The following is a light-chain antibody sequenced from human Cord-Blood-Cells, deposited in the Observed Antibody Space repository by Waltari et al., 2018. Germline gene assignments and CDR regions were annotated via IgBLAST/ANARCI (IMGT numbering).Light chain of an antibody. J-gene: IGLJ1*01. CDR1: SSDVGVYNY. Sequence: QSALTQPRSVSGSPGQDVTIPCTGTSSDVGVYNYVSWYQQHPGKAPKLMIYDVSKRPSGVPDRFSGSKSGNTASLTISGLQAEDEADYYCCSYAGSYVFGTGTKVTVL. V-gene: IGLV2-11*01. CDR3: CSYAGSYV. CDR2: DVS.